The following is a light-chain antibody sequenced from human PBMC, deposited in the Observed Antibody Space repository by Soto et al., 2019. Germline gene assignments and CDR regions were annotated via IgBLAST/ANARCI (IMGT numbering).Light chain of an antibody. CDR3: HQYGSSPAT. Sequence: EIVLTQSPGTLSLSPGERATLSCRASQSVSSSYLAWYQQKPGQTPRLLIYGASTRATGIPDRFSGSGSGTDFTFIINRLEPEDFAVYYCHQYGSSPATLGPGTKVVIK. CDR2: GAS. CDR1: QSVSSSY. V-gene: IGKV3-20*01. J-gene: IGKJ3*01.